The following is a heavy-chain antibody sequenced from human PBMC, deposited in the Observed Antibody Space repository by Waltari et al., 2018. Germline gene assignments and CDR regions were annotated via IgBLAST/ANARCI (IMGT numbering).Heavy chain of an antibody. V-gene: IGHV4-39*01. CDR2: SYYRGST. D-gene: IGHD3-3*01. CDR1: VGSISTSSYS. CDR3: AGYWCSRGVVIKGTYYFDY. J-gene: IGHJ4*01. Sequence: QLQLQESRPGLVKPSETLSLTCALSVGSISTSSYSWGWIREPPGKGLEGIGRSYYRGSTYNNPHLKSRVPMCGVTSKVEFSMKLSSLTVTDTAVYDCAGYWCSRGVVIKGTYYFDYWGKGTLVTVSS.